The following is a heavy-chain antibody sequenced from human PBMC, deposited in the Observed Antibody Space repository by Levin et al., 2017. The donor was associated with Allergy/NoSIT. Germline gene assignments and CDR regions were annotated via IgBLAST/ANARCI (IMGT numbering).Heavy chain of an antibody. CDR2: ISYDGSQK. Sequence: GESLKISCAASGFAFSVYGMHWVRQAPGKGLEWVALISYDGSQKYYADSVKGRFTISRDNSTNTLFLQMNSLRAGDTAVYYCARDGYDYKGRGPGRWIDQWVLGTRVTAS. CDR3: ARDGYDYKGRGPGRWIDQ. V-gene: IGHV3-30*03. J-gene: IGHJ5*02. CDR1: GFAFSVYG. D-gene: IGHD5-12*01.